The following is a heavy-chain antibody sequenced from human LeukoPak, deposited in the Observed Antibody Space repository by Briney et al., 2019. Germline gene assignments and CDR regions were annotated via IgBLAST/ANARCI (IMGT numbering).Heavy chain of an antibody. CDR1: GFTFSNYA. J-gene: IGHJ4*02. Sequence: PGGSLRLSCAASGFTFSNYAMNWVRQAPGKGLEGVAVLIGSSGATDYADSVKGRFTISRDNSKNTLFLQMNSLRAEDTAIYYCAKGAYDYIEIAYFDYWGQGALVTVSS. D-gene: IGHD5-12*01. V-gene: IGHV3-23*01. CDR2: LIGSSGAT. CDR3: AKGAYDYIEIAYFDY.